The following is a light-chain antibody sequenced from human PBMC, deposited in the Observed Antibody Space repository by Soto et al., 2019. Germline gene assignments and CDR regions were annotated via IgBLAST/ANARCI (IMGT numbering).Light chain of an antibody. CDR2: DVS. CDR1: SSDVGGYNY. V-gene: IGLV2-14*03. CDR3: SSYTGSSTYV. Sequence: QSALPQPASVSGSPGQSITISCTGTSSDVGGYNYVSWYQQHPGKAPKLMIYDVSNRPSGVSSRFSGSKSGNTASLTISGLQTEDESDYYCSSYTGSSTYVFGTGTRSPS. J-gene: IGLJ1*01.